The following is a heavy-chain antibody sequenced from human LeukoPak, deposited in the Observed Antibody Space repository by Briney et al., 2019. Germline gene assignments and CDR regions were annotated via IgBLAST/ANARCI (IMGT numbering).Heavy chain of an antibody. D-gene: IGHD6-13*01. CDR2: ISGSGGST. V-gene: IGHV3-23*01. CDR3: AKEGVGGAAAGTIYYYYYGMDV. CDR1: GFTFSSYA. J-gene: IGHJ6*02. Sequence: GGYLRFSCAASGFTFSSYALSWVRQAPGKGLEWISAISGSGGSTYYADSVKGRFTISRDNSKNTLYLQMNSLRAEDTAVYYCAKEGVGGAAAGTIYYYYYGMDVWGQGTTDTVSS.